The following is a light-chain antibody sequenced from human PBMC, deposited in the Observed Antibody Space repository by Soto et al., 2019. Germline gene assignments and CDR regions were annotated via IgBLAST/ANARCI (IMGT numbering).Light chain of an antibody. V-gene: IGKV3-20*01. CDR1: QSVSNNY. CDR3: QQYGYSSWT. J-gene: IGKJ1*01. Sequence: EIVLTQSPGTLSLSPGERATLSCRASQSVSNNYLGWYQQKPGQAPRLLIYGASTRATGIPDRFSGSGSGTDFTLTISRLQPEDVAVYYCQQYGYSSWTFGLGTKVEIK. CDR2: GAS.